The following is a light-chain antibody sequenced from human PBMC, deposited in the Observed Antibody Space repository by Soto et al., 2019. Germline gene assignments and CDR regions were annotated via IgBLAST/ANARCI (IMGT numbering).Light chain of an antibody. CDR1: SSDVGCYYY. CDR3: CSYAGIGHWV. V-gene: IGLV2-11*01. J-gene: IGLJ3*02. CDR2: DDS. Sequence: QSALTQPRSVSGSPGQSVTISCTGTSSDVGCYYYVSWYQQHPGKAPKLMIYDDSKRPSGVPDRFSGSKSGNTASLTISGLQAEDEADYYCCSYAGIGHWVFGTGTKLTVL.